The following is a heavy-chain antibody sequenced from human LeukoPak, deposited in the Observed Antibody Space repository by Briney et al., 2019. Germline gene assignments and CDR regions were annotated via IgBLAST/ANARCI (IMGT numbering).Heavy chain of an antibody. CDR1: GGSISGYY. J-gene: IGHJ4*02. CDR2: IYSSDSI. D-gene: IGHD5-24*01. CDR3: ARGTEMTIIAGHYSFDQ. Sequence: SETLSLTCTVSGGSISGYYWTWMRQPAGRGLEWIGRIYSSDSIYSNPSLESRVTISLDASNNQFSLKLTSVTAADAAVYYCARGTEMTIIAGHYSFDQWGRGTLVSVSS. V-gene: IGHV4-4*07.